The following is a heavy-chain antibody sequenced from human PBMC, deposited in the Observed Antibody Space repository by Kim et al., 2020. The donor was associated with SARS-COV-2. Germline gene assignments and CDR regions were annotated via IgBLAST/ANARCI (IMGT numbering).Heavy chain of an antibody. V-gene: IGHV4-31*03. CDR1: GDSITSVGYY. CDR2: IFYSGST. J-gene: IGHJ3*01. CDR3: ARNARRYFGTVDAFDF. D-gene: IGHD1-7*01. Sequence: SETLSLTCTVSGDSITSVGYYWSWLRPYPGKGLEWIGYIFYSGSTSYKPSLKSRIAISLETSKNQFSLRLISVTVADTAIYYCARNARRYFGTVDAFDF.